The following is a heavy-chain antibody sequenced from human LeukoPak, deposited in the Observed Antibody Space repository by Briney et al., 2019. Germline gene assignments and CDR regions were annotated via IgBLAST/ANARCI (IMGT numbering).Heavy chain of an antibody. Sequence: SDTLSLPRAVYVGSFNTHYWSWIPQPPAKAREWIGQINHGGLTNYNPSLQSRVTISVDTSKSQCSLKLSSVTAADTGVYYCARGNYPPTRSYDFWRGSSPYGMDVWGQGTTVTVSS. CDR3: ARGNYPPTRSYDFWRGSSPYGMDV. D-gene: IGHD3-3*01. J-gene: IGHJ6*02. CDR2: INHGGLT. V-gene: IGHV4-34*01. CDR1: VGSFNTHY.